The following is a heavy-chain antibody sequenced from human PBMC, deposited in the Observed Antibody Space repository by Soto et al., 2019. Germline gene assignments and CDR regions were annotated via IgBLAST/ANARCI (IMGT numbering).Heavy chain of an antibody. CDR3: ARLQDGSGASKGGMDV. CDR1: GGSISSYY. J-gene: IGHJ6*02. V-gene: IGHV4-59*08. CDR2: IYYSGST. D-gene: IGHD3-10*01. Sequence: PSETLSLTCSVSGGSISSYYWSWIRQPPGKGLEWIGYIYYSGSTNYNPSLKSRVTISVDTSKNQFSLKLSSVTAADTAVYYCARLQDGSGASKGGMDVWGQGTTVTVSS.